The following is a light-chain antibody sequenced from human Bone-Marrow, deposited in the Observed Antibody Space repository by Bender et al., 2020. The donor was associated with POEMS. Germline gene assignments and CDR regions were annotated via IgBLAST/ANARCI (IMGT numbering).Light chain of an antibody. J-gene: IGLJ3*02. Sequence: SYVLTQPPSVSVAPGQTARITCGGNNIGGKTVHWYQQKSGQAPVLVIYEDKERPSGIPERFSGSSSGTTATLTISGVQAEDEADFYCQSADSSGTWVFGGGTKLTVL. CDR3: QSADSSGTWV. CDR1: NIGGKT. CDR2: EDK. V-gene: IGLV3-21*02.